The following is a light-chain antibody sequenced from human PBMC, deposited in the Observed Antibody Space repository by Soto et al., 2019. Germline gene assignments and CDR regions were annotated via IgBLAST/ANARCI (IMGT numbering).Light chain of an antibody. CDR1: QDIRNF. CDR3: QQYDNRPSYT. V-gene: IGKV1-33*01. J-gene: IGKJ2*01. CDR2: DAS. Sequence: DIQMTQSPSSLSVSVGDRVTITCQASQDIRNFLNWYQQKPGRAPKLLIYDASNLETGVPSRFSGSGSGTHFTFTISSLQPEDIATYYCQQYDNRPSYTFGQGTKLEIK.